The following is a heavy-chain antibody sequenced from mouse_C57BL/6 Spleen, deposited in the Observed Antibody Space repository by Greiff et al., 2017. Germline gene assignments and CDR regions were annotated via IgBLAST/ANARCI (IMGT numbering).Heavy chain of an antibody. CDR3: ARAGYYGGSYPGCAY. V-gene: IGHV5-17*01. CDR2: ISSGSSTI. J-gene: IGHJ3*01. D-gene: IGHD1-1*01. Sequence: EVQLVESGGGLVKPGGSLKLSCAASGFTFSDYGMHWVRQAPEKGLAWVAYISSGSSTIYYADTVQGRFTISRDNAKHTLFLQMTSLRSEDTAMYYCARAGYYGGSYPGCAYWGQVTLGTVSA. CDR1: GFTFSDYG.